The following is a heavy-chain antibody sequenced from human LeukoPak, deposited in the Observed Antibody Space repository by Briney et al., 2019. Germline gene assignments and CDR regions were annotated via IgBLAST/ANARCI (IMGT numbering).Heavy chain of an antibody. J-gene: IGHJ6*04. D-gene: IGHD6-13*01. V-gene: IGHV1-69*13. Sequence: SVKVSCKASGGTFSSYAISWVRQAPGQGLEWMGGIIPIFGTANYAQKFQGRVTITADESTSTAYMELSSLRSEDTAVYYCARDGGQQLSSYYYHGMDVWGKGTTVTVSS. CDR1: GGTFSSYA. CDR2: IIPIFGTA. CDR3: ARDGGQQLSSYYYHGMDV.